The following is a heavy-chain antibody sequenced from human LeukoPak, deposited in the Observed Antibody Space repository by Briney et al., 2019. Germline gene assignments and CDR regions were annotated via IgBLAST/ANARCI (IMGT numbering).Heavy chain of an antibody. J-gene: IGHJ4*02. Sequence: GASVKVSCKASGYTFTSYDINGVRQATGQGLEWMGWMNPNSGSTGYAQKFQGRVTITRNPSISTAYMELSGLRSEDTAVYYCARGRSTGYPYYFEYWGQGTLVTVSS. CDR1: GYTFTSYD. CDR3: ARGRSTGYPYYFEY. V-gene: IGHV1-8*03. CDR2: MNPNSGST. D-gene: IGHD5-12*01.